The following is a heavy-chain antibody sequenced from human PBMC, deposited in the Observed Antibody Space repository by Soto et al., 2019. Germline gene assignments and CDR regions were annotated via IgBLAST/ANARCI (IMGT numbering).Heavy chain of an antibody. CDR3: ATEKYGAGRVGVDT. D-gene: IGHD1-26*01. Sequence: QVQLVQSGAEVKKPGSSLKVSCETSGGTSTIYTITWVRQAPGQGLQWMGRIVPTLRLTNYAQDFQGRLTLTADTSTSTAHMALSSLTSEDTAVYYCATEKYGAGRVGVDTWGQGTLVTVSS. CDR2: IVPTLRLT. CDR1: GGTSTIYT. V-gene: IGHV1-69*08. J-gene: IGHJ5*02.